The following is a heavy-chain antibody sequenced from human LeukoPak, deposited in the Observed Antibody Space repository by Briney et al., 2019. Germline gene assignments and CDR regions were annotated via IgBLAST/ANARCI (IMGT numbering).Heavy chain of an antibody. CDR3: ARGSPPLTTVTPTFDY. Sequence: PSETLSLTCTVSGGSISSGGYYWSWIRQHPGKGLEWIGYIYYSGSTYYNPSLKSRVTISVDTSKNQFSLKLSSVTAADTAVYYCARGSPPLTTVTPTFDYWGQGTLVTVSS. CDR2: IYYSGST. CDR1: GGSISSGGYY. J-gene: IGHJ4*02. D-gene: IGHD4-17*01. V-gene: IGHV4-31*03.